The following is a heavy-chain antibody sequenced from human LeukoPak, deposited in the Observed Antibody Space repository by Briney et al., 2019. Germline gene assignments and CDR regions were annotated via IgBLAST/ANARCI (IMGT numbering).Heavy chain of an antibody. CDR2: IYSGGST. D-gene: IGHD3-10*01. CDR3: ARGPEDPYFPFYY. J-gene: IGHJ4*02. V-gene: IGHV3-53*01. Sequence: GGSLRLSCAASGFTFSSNYMSWVRQAPGKGLEWVSVIYSGGSTYYADSVKGRFTISRDNSKNTLYLQMNSLRAEDTAVYYCARGPEDPYFPFYYWGQGTLVTVSS. CDR1: GFTFSSNY.